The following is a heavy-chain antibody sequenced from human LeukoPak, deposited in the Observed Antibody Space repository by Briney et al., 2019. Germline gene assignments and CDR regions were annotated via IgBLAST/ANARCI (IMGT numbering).Heavy chain of an antibody. D-gene: IGHD6-19*01. CDR1: GFTFSSYG. CDR3: AKDPWQWLGYFDY. Sequence: GGSLRLSCAASGFTFSSYGMHWVRQAPGKGLEWVAVISYDGSNKYYADSVKGRFTISRDNSKNTLYLQMNSLRAEDTAVYYCAKDPWQWLGYFDYWGQGTLVTVSS. V-gene: IGHV3-30*18. CDR2: ISYDGSNK. J-gene: IGHJ4*02.